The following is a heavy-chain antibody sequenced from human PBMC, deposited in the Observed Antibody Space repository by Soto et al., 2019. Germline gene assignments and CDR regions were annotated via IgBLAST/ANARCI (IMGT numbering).Heavy chain of an antibody. CDR2: IIPFFGTS. CDR3: ARVGHITNYGMAV. J-gene: IGHJ6*02. Sequence: QVQLVQSGAEVKKPGSSAKVSCGASGGTFSSYPINWVRQAPGQGLEWMGGIIPFFGTSNYAQKFQGRVTITADESTSTAYMERRSLRSEDTAVYYCARVGHITNYGMAVWGQGTTVTVSS. D-gene: IGHD1-26*01. V-gene: IGHV1-69*01. CDR1: GGTFSSYP.